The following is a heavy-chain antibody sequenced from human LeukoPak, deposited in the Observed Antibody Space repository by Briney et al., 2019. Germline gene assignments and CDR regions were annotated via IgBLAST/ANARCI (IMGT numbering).Heavy chain of an antibody. CDR2: IDTDGSSA. J-gene: IGHJ4*02. V-gene: IGHV3-74*01. CDR3: ASALTTVTPHFHY. D-gene: IGHD4-17*01. CDR1: GFTFSDYW. Sequence: GGSLRLSCAASGFTFSDYWMHWVRQAPGKGLVWVSRIDTDGSSATYADSVKGRFTISRDNAKNTVYLQMSSLRVEDTGVYYCASALTTVTPHFHYWGQGTLVTVSS.